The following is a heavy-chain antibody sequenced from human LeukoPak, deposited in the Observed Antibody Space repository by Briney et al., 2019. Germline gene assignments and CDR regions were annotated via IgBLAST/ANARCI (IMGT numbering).Heavy chain of an antibody. CDR3: ARAVAGGSYSDFDY. CDR2: INPNSGGT. CDR1: RYTFTGYY. D-gene: IGHD1-26*01. V-gene: IGHV1-2*02. Sequence: ASVKVSCKASRYTFTGYYMHWVRQAPGQGLEWMGWINPNSGGTNYAQKFQGRVTMTRDTSISTAYMELSRLRSDDTAVYYCARAVAGGSYSDFDYWGQGTLVTVSS. J-gene: IGHJ4*02.